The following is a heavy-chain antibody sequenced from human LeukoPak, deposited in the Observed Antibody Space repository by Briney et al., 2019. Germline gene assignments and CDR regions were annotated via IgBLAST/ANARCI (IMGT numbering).Heavy chain of an antibody. J-gene: IGHJ4*02. V-gene: IGHV3-7*01. Sequence: GGSLRLSCAASGFTFSSYWMSWMRQAPGKGLEWVANIKYDGNEEYYVDSVKGRFTISRDNAKNSLYLQLNSLRAEDTAVYYCKSGGAAPGSFDYWGQGTLVTVSP. CDR2: IKYDGNEE. CDR1: GFTFSSYW. CDR3: KSGGAAPGSFDY. D-gene: IGHD1-1*01.